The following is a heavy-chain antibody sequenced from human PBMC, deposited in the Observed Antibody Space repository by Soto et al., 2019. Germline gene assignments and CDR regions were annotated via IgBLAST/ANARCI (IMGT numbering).Heavy chain of an antibody. CDR1: GFTFGDYA. CDR2: IRSKAYGGTT. J-gene: IGHJ4*02. Sequence: GGSLRLSCRASGFTFGDYAVNWARQAPGKGLGWVGFIRSKAYGGTTEYAASVKGRFTLSRDDSKTTAYLQMNSLKTEDTAVYHCRRSFLSGPDYWGQGTLVTVSS. V-gene: IGHV3-49*04. D-gene: IGHD3-3*01. CDR3: RRSFLSGPDY.